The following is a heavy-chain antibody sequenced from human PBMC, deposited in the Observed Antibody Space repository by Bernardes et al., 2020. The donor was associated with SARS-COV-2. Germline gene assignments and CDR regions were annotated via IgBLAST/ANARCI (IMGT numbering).Heavy chain of an antibody. Sequence: ASVKVSCKASGYTFIGHYIHWVRQAPGQGLEWMGWINTISGRTNYAQKFQGWVTMTRDTSISTASLELSRLRSHDTAVYYCAREDSSSWNAFDYWGRGTPVTVSS. CDR3: AREDSSSWNAFDY. D-gene: IGHD6-13*01. CDR1: GYTFIGHY. J-gene: IGHJ4*02. CDR2: INTISGRT. V-gene: IGHV1-2*04.